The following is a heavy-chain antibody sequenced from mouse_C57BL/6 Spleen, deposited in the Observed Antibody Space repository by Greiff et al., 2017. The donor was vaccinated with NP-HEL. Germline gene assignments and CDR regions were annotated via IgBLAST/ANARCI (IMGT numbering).Heavy chain of an antibody. Sequence: EVKLVESGGGLVQPGGSLKLSCAASGFTFSDYYMYWVRQTPEKRLEWVAYISNGGGSTYYPDTVKGRFTISRDNAKNTLYLQMSRLKSEDTAMSYWARTGYRYWYFDVWGTGTTVTVSS. V-gene: IGHV5-12*01. J-gene: IGHJ1*03. CDR3: ARTGYRYWYFDV. CDR2: ISNGGGST. CDR1: GFTFSDYY. D-gene: IGHD2-2*01.